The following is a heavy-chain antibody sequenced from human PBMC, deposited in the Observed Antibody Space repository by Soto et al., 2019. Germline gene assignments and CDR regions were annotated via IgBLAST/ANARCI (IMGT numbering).Heavy chain of an antibody. V-gene: IGHV4-30-4*01. D-gene: IGHD1-1*01. Sequence: QVQLQESGPGLVKPSQTLSLTCTVSGGSISSGDYYWSWIRQPPGKGLEWIGYFYYSGSTYYNPSLKNRLTISVDTSKNQFSLKLSSVTAADTAVYYCASLMRNNWPYYFDYWGQGTLVTVSS. CDR1: GGSISSGDYY. J-gene: IGHJ4*02. CDR3: ASLMRNNWPYYFDY. CDR2: FYYSGST.